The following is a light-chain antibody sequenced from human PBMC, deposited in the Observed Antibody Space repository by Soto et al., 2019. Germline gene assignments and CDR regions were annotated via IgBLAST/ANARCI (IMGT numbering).Light chain of an antibody. V-gene: IGKV3-20*01. J-gene: IGKJ1*01. CDR1: QSVSNSY. CDR2: DAS. Sequence: EIVLTQSPGTLSLSPGERATLSCRASQSVSNSYLAWYQQKPGQSPRLLIYDASTRATGIPDRFSGSGSGTDFTLTISRLEPEDFAVYYCQQYGSSPTFGQGTKVDIK. CDR3: QQYGSSPT.